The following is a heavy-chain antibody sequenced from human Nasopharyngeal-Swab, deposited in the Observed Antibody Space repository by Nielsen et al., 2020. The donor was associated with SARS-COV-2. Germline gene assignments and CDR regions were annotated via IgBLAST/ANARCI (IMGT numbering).Heavy chain of an antibody. CDR3: AREVDPKNPLWFDLFDY. D-gene: IGHD3-10*01. CDR2: ISYDGSNK. V-gene: IGHV3-30-3*01. J-gene: IGHJ4*02. Sequence: WIRQPPGKGLEWVAVISYDGSNKYYADSVKGRFTISRDNSKNTLYLQMNSLRAEDTAVYYCAREVDPKNPLWFDLFDYWGQGTLVTVSS.